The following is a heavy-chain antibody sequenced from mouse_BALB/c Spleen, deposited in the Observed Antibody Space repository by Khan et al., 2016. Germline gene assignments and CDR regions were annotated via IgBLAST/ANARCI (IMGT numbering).Heavy chain of an antibody. CDR2: IRLKSNNSAT. V-gene: IGHV6-6*02. CDR1: GFTFNNYW. CDR3: TRTLRLMDY. Sequence: EVKLEVSGGGLVQPGGSMKLSCVASGFTFNNYWMNWVRQSPEKGLEWVADIRLKSNNSATHYAESVKGSFTISRADTKSSLQLQMHNFRADDTCTYYYTRTLRLMDYWGQGTTVTVSS. J-gene: IGHJ4*01.